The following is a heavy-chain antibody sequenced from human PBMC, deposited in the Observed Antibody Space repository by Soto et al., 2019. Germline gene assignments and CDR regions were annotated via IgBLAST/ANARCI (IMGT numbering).Heavy chain of an antibody. CDR2: ISSSSSYI. D-gene: IGHD1-1*01. CDR1: GFTFSSYS. Sequence: GGSLRLSCAASGFTFSSYSMNWVRQAPGKGLEWVSSISSSSSYIYYADSVKGRFTISRDNAKNSLYLQMNSLRAEDTAVYYCARDAQSPTYYYYGMDVWGQGTTVTVSS. J-gene: IGHJ6*02. V-gene: IGHV3-21*01. CDR3: ARDAQSPTYYYYGMDV.